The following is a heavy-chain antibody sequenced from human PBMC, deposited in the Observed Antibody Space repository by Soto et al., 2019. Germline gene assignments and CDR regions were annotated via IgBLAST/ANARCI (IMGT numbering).Heavy chain of an antibody. Sequence: PGGSLRLSCSASGLTFSSYDMHWVRQATGKGLEWVSAIGTAGDPYYPGSVKSRFTISRENAKNSLYLQMNSLRAGDTAVYYCARGQLVYYYDSSGYYGPYGMDVWGQGTTVTVSS. J-gene: IGHJ6*02. CDR2: IGTAGDP. CDR3: ARGQLVYYYDSSGYYGPYGMDV. D-gene: IGHD3-22*01. V-gene: IGHV3-13*05. CDR1: GLTFSSYD.